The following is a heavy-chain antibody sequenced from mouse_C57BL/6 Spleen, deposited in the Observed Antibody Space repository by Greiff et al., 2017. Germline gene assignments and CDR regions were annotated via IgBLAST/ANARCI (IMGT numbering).Heavy chain of an antibody. J-gene: IGHJ2*01. CDR1: GFTFSSYT. Sequence: DVKLVESGGGLVKPGGSLKLSCAASGFTFSSYTMSWVRQTPEKRLEWVATISGGGGNTYYPDSVKGRFTISRDNAKNTLYLQMSSLRSEDTALYYCARHGNYDYWGQGTTLTVSS. V-gene: IGHV5-9*01. CDR3: ARHGNYDY. CDR2: ISGGGGNT. D-gene: IGHD2-1*01.